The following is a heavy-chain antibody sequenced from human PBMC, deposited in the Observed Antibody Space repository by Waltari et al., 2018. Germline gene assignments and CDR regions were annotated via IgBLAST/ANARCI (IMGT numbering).Heavy chain of an antibody. Sequence: QVQLQQWGAGLLKPSETLSLTGDVAGGAFSGYYWTWIRQPPGKGLAWLGEIYHSGRTNYNPSLKSRVRMSADTSKNQISLSLTSMTAADTAVYYCARGRIVGVTRWFDPWGQGTPVTVSS. D-gene: IGHD1-26*01. CDR1: GGAFSGYY. J-gene: IGHJ5*02. V-gene: IGHV4-34*01. CDR3: ARGRIVGVTRWFDP. CDR2: IYHSGRT.